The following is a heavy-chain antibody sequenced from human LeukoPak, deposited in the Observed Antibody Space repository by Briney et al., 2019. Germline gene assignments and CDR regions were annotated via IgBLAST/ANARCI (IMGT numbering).Heavy chain of an antibody. Sequence: ASVKVSCKASGYTFSDYNIHWVQYAPGKGLEWMGRIDTEDGETIYAERFQGRVTITADTSTNTAYMELTSLRSDDTAVYYCTTDRGDRSFDVWGKGTAVSVSS. CDR2: IDTEDGET. CDR1: GYTFSDYN. CDR3: TTDRGDRSFDV. J-gene: IGHJ6*04. D-gene: IGHD2-21*01. V-gene: IGHV1-69-2*01.